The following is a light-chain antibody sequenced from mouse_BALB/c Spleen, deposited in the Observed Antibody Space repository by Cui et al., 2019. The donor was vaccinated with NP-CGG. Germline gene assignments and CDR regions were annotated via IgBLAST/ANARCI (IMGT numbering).Light chain of an antibody. Sequence: HAVVTQESALTTSPGYPHTLTCRSSTGTVTTSNYANWVQEKPDHLFTGLIGGTNNRAPGVPARFSGSLIGDKAALTITGPQTEDEAIYFCALWYSNHWVFGGGTKLTVL. CDR1: TGTVTTSNY. CDR2: GTN. J-gene: IGLJ1*01. CDR3: ALWYSNHWV. V-gene: IGLV1*01.